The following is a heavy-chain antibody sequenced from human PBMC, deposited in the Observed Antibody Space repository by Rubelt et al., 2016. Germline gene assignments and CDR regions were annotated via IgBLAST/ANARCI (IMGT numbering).Heavy chain of an antibody. J-gene: IGHJ6*02. D-gene: IGHD2-15*01. Sequence: SYDGSNKYYADSVKGRFTISRHNSKNTLYLQMNSLRAEDTAVYYCARDPYCSGGSCYDFTYYYYGMDVWGQGTTVTVSS. CDR2: SYDGSNK. CDR3: ARDPYCSGGSCYDFTYYYYGMDV. V-gene: IGHV3-30*14.